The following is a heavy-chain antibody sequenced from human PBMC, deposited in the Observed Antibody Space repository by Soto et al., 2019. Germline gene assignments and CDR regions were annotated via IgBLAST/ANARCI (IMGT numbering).Heavy chain of an antibody. CDR3: AKVRYSSPMGYYYGMDV. CDR1: RVAFSKFI. Sequence: SVKVSCKASRVAFSKFIVTWVRQAPGLGLEWVGGIIPIFGTANYAQKFQGRVTIAADESTSTSYMEVNNLRSEDTAVYYCAKVRYSSPMGYYYGMDVWGQGTTVTVS. CDR2: IIPIFGTA. J-gene: IGHJ6*02. D-gene: IGHD6-19*01. V-gene: IGHV1-69*13.